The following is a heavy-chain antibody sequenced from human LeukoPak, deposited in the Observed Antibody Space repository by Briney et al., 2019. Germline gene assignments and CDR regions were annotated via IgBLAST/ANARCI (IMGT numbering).Heavy chain of an antibody. CDR2: IIPIFGTA. J-gene: IGHJ4*02. CDR3: ARDNRGSYYFDY. CDR1: GGTFSSYA. D-gene: IGHD2/OR15-2a*01. V-gene: IGHV1-69*13. Sequence: ASVKLSCKASGGTFSSYAISWVRQAPGQGLEWMGGIIPIFGTANYAQKFQGRVTITADESTSTAYMELSSLRSEDTAVYYCARDNRGSYYFDYWGQGTLVTVSS.